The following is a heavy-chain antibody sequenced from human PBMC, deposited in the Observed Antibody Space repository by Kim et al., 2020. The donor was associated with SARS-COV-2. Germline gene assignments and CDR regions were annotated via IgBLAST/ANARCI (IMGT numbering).Heavy chain of an antibody. CDR3: ARDHGAATPGPYYYGMDV. V-gene: IGHV1-18*01. Sequence: ASVKVSCKASGYTFTSYGISWVRQAPGQGLEWMGWISAYNGNTNYAQKLQGRVTMTTDTSTSTAYMELRSLRSDDTAVYYCARDHGAATPGPYYYGMDVWGQGTTVTVSS. CDR1: GYTFTSYG. J-gene: IGHJ6*02. D-gene: IGHD1-26*01. CDR2: ISAYNGNT.